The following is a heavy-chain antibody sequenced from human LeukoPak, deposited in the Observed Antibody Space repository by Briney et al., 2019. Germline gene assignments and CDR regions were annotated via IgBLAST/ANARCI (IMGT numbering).Heavy chain of an antibody. J-gene: IGHJ4*02. CDR2: INPNSGGT. V-gene: IGHV1-2*02. CDR1: GYTFTGYY. CDR3: ARDPDYNIATFDY. D-gene: IGHD3-9*01. Sequence: GASVKVSCKASGYTFTGYYMHWVRQAPGQGLEWMGWINPNSGGTNYAQKFQGRVTMTRDTSISTAYMELSRLRSDDTAVYYCARDPDYNIATFDYWGQGTLVTVSS.